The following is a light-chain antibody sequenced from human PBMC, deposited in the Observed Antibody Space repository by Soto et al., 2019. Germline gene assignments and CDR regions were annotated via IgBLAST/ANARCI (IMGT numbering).Light chain of an antibody. V-gene: IGKV1-5*03. J-gene: IGKJ1*01. Sequence: DIQMTQSPSTLSASVGDRVTITCRASQSISSWLAWYQQKPGKAPKLLIYKASSLEGGVPSRYSGSGSGTEVTRPISILQPDDFATNCCQQYNSYWTFGQGTKVEIK. CDR3: QQYNSYWT. CDR2: KAS. CDR1: QSISSW.